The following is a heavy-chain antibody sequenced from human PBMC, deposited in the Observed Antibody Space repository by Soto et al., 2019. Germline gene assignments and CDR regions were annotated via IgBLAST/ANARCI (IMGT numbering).Heavy chain of an antibody. J-gene: IGHJ4*02. CDR2: INAGNGNT. CDR3: ARDLWFGEFYFDC. Sequence: ASVKVSCKASGYTFTSYAMHWVRQAPGQRLEWMGWINAGNGNTKYSQKFQGRVIITRDTSASTAYMELSSLRSEDTAVYYCARDLWFGEFYFDCWGQGTLVTVSS. V-gene: IGHV1-3*01. D-gene: IGHD3-10*01. CDR1: GYTFTSYA.